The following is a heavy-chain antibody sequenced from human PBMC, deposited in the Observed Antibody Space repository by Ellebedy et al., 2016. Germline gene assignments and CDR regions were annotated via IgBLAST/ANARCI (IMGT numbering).Heavy chain of an antibody. J-gene: IGHJ4*02. CDR2: IWYDGSKK. CDR3: ARDVWGQGCSSMSCSHFDY. D-gene: IGHD2-2*01. CDR1: GFTFSTYG. Sequence: GGSLRLSCAASGFTFSTYGFHWVRQAPGKGLEWVAVIWYDGSKKYYADSVKGRFTISRDNSKNTLYLQMDSLRAEDTAVYYCARDVWGQGCSSMSCSHFDYWGQGTLVTVSS. V-gene: IGHV3-33*08.